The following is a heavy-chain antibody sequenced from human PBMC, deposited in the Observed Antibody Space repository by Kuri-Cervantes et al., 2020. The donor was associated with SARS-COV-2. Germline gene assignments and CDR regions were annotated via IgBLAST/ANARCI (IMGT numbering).Heavy chain of an antibody. CDR3: ARWAANYYDMDV. J-gene: IGHJ6*03. CDR2: YWYDGENE. D-gene: IGHD1-26*01. V-gene: IGHV3-33*08. CDR1: GFTFSNYV. Sequence: GESLKISCVASGFTFSNYVIHWVRQAPGKGLEWVAVYWYDGENEYYAGSVKGRFTISRDNSKNTVSLHMNSLRAEDTAMYYYARWAANYYDMDVWGKGTTVTVSS.